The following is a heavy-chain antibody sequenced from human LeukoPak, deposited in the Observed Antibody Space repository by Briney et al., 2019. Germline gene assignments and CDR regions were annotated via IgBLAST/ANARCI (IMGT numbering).Heavy chain of an antibody. Sequence: PSETLSLTCTVSGGSISSSNYYWGWIRQPPGKGLEWIGHIYHTGSTNYNPSLKSRVTISLDTSKNQFSLKLTSVSAADTAVYYCARDVRTINVLTGYYRPYYFDYWGQGTLVTVSS. CDR1: GGSISSSNYY. CDR2: IYHTGST. V-gene: IGHV4-61*01. J-gene: IGHJ4*02. CDR3: ARDVRTINVLTGYYRPYYFDY. D-gene: IGHD3-9*01.